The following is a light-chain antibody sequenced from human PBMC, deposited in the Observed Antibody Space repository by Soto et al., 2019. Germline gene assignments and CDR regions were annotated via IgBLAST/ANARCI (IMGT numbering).Light chain of an antibody. CDR3: QQYGSSPWT. J-gene: IGKJ1*01. Sequence: DIVLTQSPDTLSLSPGERATLSCRASQSVVNNLAWYQQKVGQAPRLLIYLASSRAAGVPERFSGSGSGTDFTLTISSMDHEDFAVYYCQQYGSSPWTFGQGTTVDI. CDR2: LAS. CDR1: QSVVNN. V-gene: IGKV3-20*01.